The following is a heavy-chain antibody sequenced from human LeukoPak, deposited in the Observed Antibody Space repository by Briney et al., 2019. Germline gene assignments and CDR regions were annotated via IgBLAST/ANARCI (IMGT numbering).Heavy chain of an antibody. J-gene: IGHJ4*02. Sequence: PGGSLRLSCAASGFTVSSNYMSWVRQAPGKGLEWVSIIYSGGSTCYADSVKGRFTISRDNSKNTLYLQMNSLRAEDTAVYYCARAWSGTQYYFDYWGQGTLVTVSS. CDR2: IYSGGST. CDR1: GFTVSSNY. V-gene: IGHV3-66*01. D-gene: IGHD3-3*01. CDR3: ARAWSGTQYYFDY.